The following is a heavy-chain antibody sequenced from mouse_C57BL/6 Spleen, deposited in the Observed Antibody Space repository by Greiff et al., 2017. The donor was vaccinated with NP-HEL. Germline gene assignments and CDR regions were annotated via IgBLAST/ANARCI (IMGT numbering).Heavy chain of an antibody. D-gene: IGHD2-14*01. J-gene: IGHJ4*01. Sequence: QVQLQQPGAELVMPGASVKLSCKASGYTFTSYWMHWVKQRPGQGLEWIGEIDPSDSYTNYNQKFKGKSTLTVDKSSSTAYMQLSSLTSEDSAVYYCARRVRHYAMDYWGQGTSVTVSS. V-gene: IGHV1-69*01. CDR2: IDPSDSYT. CDR1: GYTFTSYW. CDR3: ARRVRHYAMDY.